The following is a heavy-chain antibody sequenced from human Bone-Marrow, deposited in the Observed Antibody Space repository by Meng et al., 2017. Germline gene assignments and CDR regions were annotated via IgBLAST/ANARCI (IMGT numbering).Heavy chain of an antibody. Sequence: GESLKISCAASGFTFNSYAMRLVRQAPGKGLEWHAAISGLGTVIHYSDSVRGRFIISRDNYENTLYLQMNGLRVDDTAIYFCAKGQFNSASNLGAFDLWGQGTMVTVSS. V-gene: IGHV3-23*01. CDR3: AKGQFNSASNLGAFDL. CDR1: GFTFNSYA. D-gene: IGHD4-11*01. J-gene: IGHJ3*01. CDR2: ISGLGTVI.